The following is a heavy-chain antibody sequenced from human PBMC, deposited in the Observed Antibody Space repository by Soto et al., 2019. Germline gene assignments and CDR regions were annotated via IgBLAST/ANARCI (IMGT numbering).Heavy chain of an antibody. Sequence: QVQLQESGPGLVKPSQTLSLTCTVSGGSISSGGYYWSWIRQHPGKGLEWIGYIYYSGSTYYNPSLKSRVTISVDTFKNQCSLKLSSVTAADTAVYYCARASPGGDNFDYWGQGTLVTVSS. V-gene: IGHV4-31*03. J-gene: IGHJ4*02. D-gene: IGHD3-16*01. CDR2: IYYSGST. CDR3: ARASPGGDNFDY. CDR1: GGSISSGGYY.